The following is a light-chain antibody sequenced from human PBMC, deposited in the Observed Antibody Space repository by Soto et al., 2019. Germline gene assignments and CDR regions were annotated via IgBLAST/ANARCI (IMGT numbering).Light chain of an antibody. J-gene: IGKJ5*01. CDR2: AAS. CDR1: QSISRN. Sequence: DIQMTQSPSSLSASVGDRVTITCRASQSISRNLNWYQHKPGKAPKLLIYAASSLQNGVPSRFSGGGSGTEFXXXXXXXQPEXFGTXXXXXSYTTASITFGQGTRLEIK. V-gene: IGKV1-39*01. CDR3: XXSYTTASIT.